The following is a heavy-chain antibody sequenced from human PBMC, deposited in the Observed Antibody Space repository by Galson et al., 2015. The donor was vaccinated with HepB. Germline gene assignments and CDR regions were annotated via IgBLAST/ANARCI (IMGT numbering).Heavy chain of an antibody. CDR1: GDSVSSNSAA. CDR2: TYYRSKWYN. CDR3: ARESGSSGWYAYFDY. Sequence: CAISGDSVSSNSAAWNWIRQSPSRGLEWLGRTYYRSKWYNDYAVSVKSRITINPDTSKNQFSLQLNSVTPEDTAVYYCARESGSSGWYAYFDYWGQGTLVTVSS. J-gene: IGHJ4*02. D-gene: IGHD6-19*01. V-gene: IGHV6-1*01.